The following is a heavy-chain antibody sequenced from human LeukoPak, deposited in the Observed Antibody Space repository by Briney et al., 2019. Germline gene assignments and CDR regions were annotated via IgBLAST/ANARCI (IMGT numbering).Heavy chain of an antibody. CDR1: GGTFSSYA. J-gene: IGHJ4*02. Sequence: GASVKVSCKASGGTFSSYAISWVRQAPGQGLEWMGGIIPIFGTANYAQKFQGRVTITADKSTSTAYMELSSLRSEDTAVYYCARHDFWSGYYLHYYFDYWGQGTLVTVSS. D-gene: IGHD3-3*01. V-gene: IGHV1-69*06. CDR2: IIPIFGTA. CDR3: ARHDFWSGYYLHYYFDY.